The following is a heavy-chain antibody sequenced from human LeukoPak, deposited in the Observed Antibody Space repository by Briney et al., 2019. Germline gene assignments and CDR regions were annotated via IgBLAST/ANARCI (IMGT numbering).Heavy chain of an antibody. CDR1: GGSISSYY. CDR2: TYTSGST. Sequence: SETLSLTCTVSGGSISSYYWSWIRQPAGKGLEWIGRTYTSGSTNYNPSLKSRVTMSVDTSKNQFSLKLSSVTAADTAVYYCARDPPLSYCSSTSCYGEAFDIWGQGTMVTVSS. V-gene: IGHV4-4*07. J-gene: IGHJ3*02. CDR3: ARDPPLSYCSSTSCYGEAFDI. D-gene: IGHD2-2*01.